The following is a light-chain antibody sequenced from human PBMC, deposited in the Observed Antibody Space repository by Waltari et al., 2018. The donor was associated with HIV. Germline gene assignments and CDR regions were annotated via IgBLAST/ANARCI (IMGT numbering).Light chain of an antibody. CDR2: PAS. CDR1: QGIANS. CDR3: LQYITYPFT. Sequence: QMTQSQSSLSASLGDRVPITFRASQGIANSLTWFQQKPGKAPKPLIFPASTLQSGVPSKFSVSASGTDFTLTISSLQPEDFATYYCLQYITYPFTFGGGTQVE. V-gene: IGKV1-16*02. J-gene: IGKJ4*01.